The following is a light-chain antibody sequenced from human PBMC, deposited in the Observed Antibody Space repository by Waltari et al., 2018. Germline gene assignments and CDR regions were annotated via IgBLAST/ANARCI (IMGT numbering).Light chain of an antibody. CDR1: QSILYSSNNKNY. J-gene: IGKJ1*01. CDR2: WAF. V-gene: IGKV4-1*01. CDR3: QQYYSAPWT. Sequence: DIVMTQSPDSLAVSLGERATINCKSSQSILYSSNNKNYLAWFHQKPGQPPKLIIYWAFTRQSGVPDRFSGSGSGTDFTLTISSLQAEDVAVYYCQQYYSAPWTFGQGTKVEIK.